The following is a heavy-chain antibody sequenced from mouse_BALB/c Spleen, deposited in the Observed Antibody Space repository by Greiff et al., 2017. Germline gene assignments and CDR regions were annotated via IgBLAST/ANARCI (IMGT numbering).Heavy chain of an antibody. CDR1: GFSLTSYD. CDR2: IWTGGGT. V-gene: IGHV2-9-2*01. D-gene: IGHD2-13*01. CDR3: VRDGAYGDY. Sequence: VQLVESGPGLVAPSQSLSITCTVSGFSLTSYDISWIRQPPGKGLEWLGVIWTGGGTNYNSAFMSRLSISKDNSKSQVFLKMNSLQTDDTAIYYCVRDGAYGDYWGQGTTLTVSS. J-gene: IGHJ2*01.